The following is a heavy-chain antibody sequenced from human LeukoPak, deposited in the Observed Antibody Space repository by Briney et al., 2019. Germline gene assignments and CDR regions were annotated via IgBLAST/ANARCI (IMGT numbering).Heavy chain of an antibody. CDR2: IRSKAYGGTT. CDR3: ARGSNLYYYYGMDV. V-gene: IGHV3-49*04. Sequence: GGSLRLSCTASGFTFGDYAVTWVRQAPGKGLEWVGFIRSKAYGGTTEYAASVKGRFTISRDDSKSDAYLQMSSLKTEDTAVYYCARGSNLYYYYGMDVWGKGTTVTVSS. CDR1: GFTFGDYA. D-gene: IGHD4-11*01. J-gene: IGHJ6*04.